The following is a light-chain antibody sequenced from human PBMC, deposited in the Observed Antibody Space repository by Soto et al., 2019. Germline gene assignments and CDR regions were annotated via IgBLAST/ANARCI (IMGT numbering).Light chain of an antibody. CDR2: EAS. V-gene: IGKV1-5*03. CDR3: QQYNDDYAWT. Sequence: DIQMTHSPSTLSASVGDTATITCRASQSTNKWLAWYQQKPGKAPTLLIYEASILQNGDPSRFTCTESGTEFTLTISSVLTDDFATYYCQQYNDDYAWTLGQGTKGDIK. CDR1: QSTNKW. J-gene: IGKJ1*01.